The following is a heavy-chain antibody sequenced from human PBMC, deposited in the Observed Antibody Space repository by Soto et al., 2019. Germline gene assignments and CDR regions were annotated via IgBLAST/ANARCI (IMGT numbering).Heavy chain of an antibody. Sequence: QITLKESGPTLVKPTQTLTLTCTFSGFSLSTSGVGVGWIRQPPRKALEWLALIYWDDDKRYSPSLKSRLTITKDTSKNQVVLTMTNMDPLDTGTYYCAHRAEMETLDYWGQGTLVTVSS. CDR3: AHRAEMETLDY. D-gene: IGHD2-8*01. J-gene: IGHJ4*02. CDR2: IYWDDDK. CDR1: GFSLSTSGVG. V-gene: IGHV2-5*02.